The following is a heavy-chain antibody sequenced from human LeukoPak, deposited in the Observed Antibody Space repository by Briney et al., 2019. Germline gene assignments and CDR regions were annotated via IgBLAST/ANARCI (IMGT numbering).Heavy chain of an antibody. CDR2: IYFCGST. J-gene: IGHJ5*02. CDR1: GASITNDDYY. D-gene: IGHD2-2*01. Sequence: NPSQTLSLTCTVSGASITNDDYYWSWIRQHPGKGLEWIGYIYFCGSTYYNPTLKSRASVSVDTSKSQFSLRLTSVTAADTAVYYCARRAPFSNWFDPWGQGTLVIVSS. CDR3: ARRAPFSNWFDP. V-gene: IGHV4-31*03.